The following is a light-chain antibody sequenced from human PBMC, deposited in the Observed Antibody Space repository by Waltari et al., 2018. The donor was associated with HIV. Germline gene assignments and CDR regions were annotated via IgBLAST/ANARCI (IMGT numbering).Light chain of an antibody. V-gene: IGLV2-23*01. CDR1: SRAVGSYKL. Sequence: QSALTQPASVSGSPGQSITISCTGSSRAVGSYKLVSWYQQHPGKAPKLMIYEGINRPSGISNRFSGSKSGNTASLTISGLQAEDEADYYCCSYAGSSNWVFGGGTKLTVL. J-gene: IGLJ3*02. CDR2: EGI. CDR3: CSYAGSSNWV.